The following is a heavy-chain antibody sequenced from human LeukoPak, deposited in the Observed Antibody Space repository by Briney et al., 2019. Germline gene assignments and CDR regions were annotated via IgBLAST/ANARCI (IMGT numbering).Heavy chain of an antibody. Sequence: GGSLRLSCRASGFSVGDYAMSCVRQAPGKGLEWVGFIRSKTYGGTADYAASVEGRFTISRDDSNNIVYLQMNSLKTEDTAVYYCTRGLEGFTAYDDFWGQGTLVTVSS. J-gene: IGHJ4*02. V-gene: IGHV3-49*04. CDR1: GFSVGDYA. CDR3: TRGLEGFTAYDDF. CDR2: IRSKTYGGTA. D-gene: IGHD5-12*01.